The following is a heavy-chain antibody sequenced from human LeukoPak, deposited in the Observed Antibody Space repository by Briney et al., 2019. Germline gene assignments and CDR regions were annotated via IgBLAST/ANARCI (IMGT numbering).Heavy chain of an antibody. V-gene: IGHV7-4-1*02. CDR1: GYTFTSYA. D-gene: IGHD2-2*02. CDR3: AREDCSSTSCYIPDAFDI. J-gene: IGHJ3*02. CDR2: INTNTGNP. Sequence: GASVKVSCKASGYTFTSYAMNWVRQAPGQGLEWMGWINTNTGNPTYAQGFTGRFVFSLDTSVSTAYLQISSLKAEDTAVYYCAREDCSSTSCYIPDAFDIWGQGTMVTVSS.